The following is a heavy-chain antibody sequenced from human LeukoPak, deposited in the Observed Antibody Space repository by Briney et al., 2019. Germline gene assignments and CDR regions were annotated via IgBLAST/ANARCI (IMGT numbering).Heavy chain of an antibody. D-gene: IGHD2-21*02. J-gene: IGHJ4*02. V-gene: IGHV3-7*01. Sequence: SGGSLRLSCVASRFTFSNYWMSWVRQAPGKGLEWVANINQDGSKKRYADSMKGRFTISRDNAKESLYLLLNSLRAEDTAVYYCAKWGPYCVGDYCPALDSWGPGTLVTVSS. CDR2: INQDGSKK. CDR1: RFTFSNYW. CDR3: AKWGPYCVGDYCPALDS.